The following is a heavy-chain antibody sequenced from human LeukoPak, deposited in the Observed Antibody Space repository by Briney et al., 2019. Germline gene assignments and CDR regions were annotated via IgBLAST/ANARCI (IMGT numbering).Heavy chain of an antibody. V-gene: IGHV3-20*04. J-gene: IGHJ4*02. CDR1: GFTFDDYG. CDR2: INWNGGST. CDR3: ARATYYDILTPFDY. Sequence: GGSLRLSCAASGFTFDDYGMSWVRQAPGKGLEWVSGINWNGGSTGYADSVKGRFTISRDNAKNSLYLQMNSLRAEDTALYYCARATYYDILTPFDYWGQGTLVTVSS. D-gene: IGHD3-9*01.